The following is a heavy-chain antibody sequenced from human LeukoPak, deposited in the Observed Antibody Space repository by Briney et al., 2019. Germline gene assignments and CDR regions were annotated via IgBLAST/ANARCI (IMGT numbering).Heavy chain of an antibody. J-gene: IGHJ5*02. Sequence: IXXVGQAPGQGXXXXGGIIPIFGTVNYAQNFQGRVTITADESTSTAYMELSSLRSEDTAGYYCGXXXXXXXXXXXPXXPXFDPWGXGXLVTVSS. V-gene: IGHV1-69*01. CDR3: GXXXXXXXXXXXPXXPXFDP. CDR2: IIPIFGTV.